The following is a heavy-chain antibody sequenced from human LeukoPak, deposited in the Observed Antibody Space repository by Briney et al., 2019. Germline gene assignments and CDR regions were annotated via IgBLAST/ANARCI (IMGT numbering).Heavy chain of an antibody. CDR1: GFTFSSYS. D-gene: IGHD2-21*02. Sequence: PGGSLRLSCAASGFTFSSYSMTWVRQAPGKGLEWVSSIISSSSYIYYADSVKGRFTISRDNAKNSLYLQMNSLRAEDTPVYYCASAETAYCGGDSPCLALDIWGQETMVTVSS. CDR3: ASAETAYCGGDSPCLALDI. V-gene: IGHV3-21*01. CDR2: IISSSSYI. J-gene: IGHJ3*02.